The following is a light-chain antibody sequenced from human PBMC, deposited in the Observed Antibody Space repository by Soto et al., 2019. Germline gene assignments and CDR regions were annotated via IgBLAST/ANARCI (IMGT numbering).Light chain of an antibody. CDR3: QVWDSSSDPVV. V-gene: IGLV3-21*02. J-gene: IGLJ2*01. Sequence: SYELTQPPSVSVAPGQTARITCGGNNLGSKSVHWYQQKPGQATVLVVYDDSDRPSGIPERFSGSNSGNTATLTISRVEAGDEADYYCQVWDSSSDPVVFGGVTQLTVL. CDR2: DDS. CDR1: NLGSKS.